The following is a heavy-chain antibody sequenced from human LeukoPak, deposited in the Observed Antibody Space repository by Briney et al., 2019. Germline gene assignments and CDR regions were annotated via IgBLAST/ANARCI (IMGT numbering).Heavy chain of an antibody. V-gene: IGHV3-23*01. Sequence: GGSLRLSCAASGVTFSSYAMSWVRQAPGKGLEWVSSICGSCGSTYYADSVKGRFTISRDNSKNTVYLQMTSLRADDTAVYYCARDYIDPGNYTPLGYWGQGTLVTVSS. CDR1: GVTFSSYA. J-gene: IGHJ4*02. D-gene: IGHD1-7*01. CDR2: ICGSCGST. CDR3: ARDYIDPGNYTPLGY.